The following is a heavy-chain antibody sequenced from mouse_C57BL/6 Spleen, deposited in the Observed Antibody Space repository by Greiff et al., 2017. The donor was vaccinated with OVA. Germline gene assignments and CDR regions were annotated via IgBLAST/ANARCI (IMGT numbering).Heavy chain of an antibody. CDR2: ISSGSSTI. CDR3: ARGRVGYAMDY. V-gene: IGHV5-17*01. CDR1: GFTFSDYG. Sequence: EVHLVESGGGLVKPGGSLKLSCAASGFTFSDYGMHWVRQAPEKGLEWVAYISSGSSTIYYADTVKGRFTISRDNAKNTLFLQMTSLRSEDTAMYYCARGRVGYAMDYWGQGTSVTVSS. J-gene: IGHJ4*01.